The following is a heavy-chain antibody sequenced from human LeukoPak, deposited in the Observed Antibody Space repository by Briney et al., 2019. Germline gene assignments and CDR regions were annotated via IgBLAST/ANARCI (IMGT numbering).Heavy chain of an antibody. V-gene: IGHV4-39*02. D-gene: IGHD4-23*01. J-gene: IGHJ3*01. CDR1: GGSISSPAYY. Sequence: SETLSLTCTVSGGSISSPAYYWGWIRQPPGKGLEWIGDIYYSGTTYYNSSLKSRVTISVDTSKNQFSLKLSSVTAADTAVYYCARDYGGNVNSAFDVWGQGTLVTVSS. CDR3: ARDYGGNVNSAFDV. CDR2: IYYSGTT.